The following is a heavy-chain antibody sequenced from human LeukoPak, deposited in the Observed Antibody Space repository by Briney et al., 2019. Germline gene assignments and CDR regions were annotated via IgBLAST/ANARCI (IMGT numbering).Heavy chain of an antibody. CDR2: IGGSSGKI. CDR3: AKQPYQYVSGSPSWFDP. J-gene: IGHJ5*02. D-gene: IGHD3-10*01. CDR1: GFTFSSYA. V-gene: IGHV3-23*01. Sequence: QPGGSLRLSCAASGFTFSSYAMTWVRQAPGKGLECVSGIGGSSGKIFYADSVKGRFTISRDHSKNTLYLQMNTLRAEDTAVYFCAKQPYQYVSGSPSWFDPWGQGTLVTVSS.